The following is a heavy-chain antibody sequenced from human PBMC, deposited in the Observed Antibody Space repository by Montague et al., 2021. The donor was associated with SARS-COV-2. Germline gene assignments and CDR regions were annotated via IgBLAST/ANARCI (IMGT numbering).Heavy chain of an antibody. V-gene: IGHV3-7*01. CDR2: IKQDGSEK. CDR3: ARVGSSSWYFDY. J-gene: IGHJ4*02. CDR1: GFTFSSYW. D-gene: IGHD6-13*01. Sequence: SLRLSCAASGFTFSSYWMSWVRQAPGKGLEWVANIKQDGSEKYYVDSVKGRFTISGDNAKNSLYLQMNGLRAEDTAVYYCARVGSSSWYFDYWGQGTLVTVSS.